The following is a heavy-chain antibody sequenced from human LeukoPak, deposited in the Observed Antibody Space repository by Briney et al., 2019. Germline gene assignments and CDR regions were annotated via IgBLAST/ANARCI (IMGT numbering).Heavy chain of an antibody. CDR3: AKDHYYDSSGYHCDY. J-gene: IGHJ4*02. CDR2: ISYDGSNE. Sequence: AGGSLRLSCAASGFTFSSYGMHWVRQAPGKGLEWVAVISYDGSNEYYADSVKGRFTISRDNSKNTLYLQMNSVRAEDTAVYYCAKDHYYDSSGYHCDYWGQGTLVTVSS. V-gene: IGHV3-30*18. CDR1: GFTFSSYG. D-gene: IGHD3-22*01.